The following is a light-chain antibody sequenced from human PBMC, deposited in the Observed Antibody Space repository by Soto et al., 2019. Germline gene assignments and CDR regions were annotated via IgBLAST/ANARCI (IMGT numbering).Light chain of an antibody. CDR3: QQRTYWPLT. V-gene: IGKV3-11*01. J-gene: IGKJ4*01. CDR2: DAS. Sequence: EIVLTQSPATLSLSPGDRATLSCRASQSVGSYLAWYQQKPGQAPRLLMYDASNRATGIPARFSGSGSGTDFTLTIRSLVPEDFAVYYCQQRTYWPLTFGGGTKVEIK. CDR1: QSVGSY.